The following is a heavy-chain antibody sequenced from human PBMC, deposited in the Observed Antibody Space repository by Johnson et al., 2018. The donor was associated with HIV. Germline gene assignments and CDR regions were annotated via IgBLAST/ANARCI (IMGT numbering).Heavy chain of an antibody. J-gene: IGHJ3*02. D-gene: IGHD3-10*01. CDR1: GFTFSSYG. CDR3: ARGVDGAFDI. Sequence: QVQLVESGGGVVQPGRSLRLSCAASGFTFSSYGMHWVRQAPGKGLEWVAVIWYDGSNKYYADSVKDRFTISRDNSKNTLYLQMNSLRAEDTAVYYCARGVDGAFDIWGQGTMVTVSS. CDR2: IWYDGSNK. V-gene: IGHV3-33*01.